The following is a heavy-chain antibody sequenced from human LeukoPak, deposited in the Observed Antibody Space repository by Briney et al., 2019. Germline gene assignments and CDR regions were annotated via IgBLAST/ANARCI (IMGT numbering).Heavy chain of an antibody. CDR3: ARESIPTAFDP. D-gene: IGHD2-2*01. J-gene: IGHJ5*02. CDR2: MNPNSGNT. V-gene: IGHV1-8*01. CDR1: GYTFINYD. Sequence: GASVKVSCKASGYTFINYDINWVRQATGQGLEWMGWMNPNSGNTGYAQKFQGRVTMTRDASLNTAYMELSNLRSDDTAVYYCARESIPTAFDPWGQGTLVTVSS.